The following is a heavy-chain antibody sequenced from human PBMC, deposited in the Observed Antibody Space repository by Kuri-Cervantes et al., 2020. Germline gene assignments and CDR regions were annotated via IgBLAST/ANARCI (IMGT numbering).Heavy chain of an antibody. CDR1: GFTFNTNW. J-gene: IGHJ4*02. D-gene: IGHD3-10*01. CDR3: ARDGEERLESRYITMVRGVIAY. V-gene: IGHV3-7*01. CDR2: IKGDGSEK. Sequence: GESLKISCAASGFTFNTNWMNWVRQAPGKGLEWVANIKGDGSEKYYVDSVRGRFTISRDNAQNSLYLQMNSLRAEDTAVYYCARDGEERLESRYITMVRGVIAYWGQGTLVTVSS.